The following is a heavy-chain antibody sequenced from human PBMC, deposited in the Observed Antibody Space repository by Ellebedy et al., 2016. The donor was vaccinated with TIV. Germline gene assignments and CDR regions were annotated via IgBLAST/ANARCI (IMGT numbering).Heavy chain of an antibody. CDR3: ARSAGPVVEMATKPTGGLDY. J-gene: IGHJ4*02. Sequence: GGSLRLSCAASGFTFSSYWMSWVRQAPGKGLEWVANIKQDGSEKYYVDSVKGRLTISRDNAKNSLYLKMKSLQAEDTAVYYCARSAGPVVEMATKPTGGLDYWGQGTLVTVSS. V-gene: IGHV3-7*01. CDR2: IKQDGSEK. D-gene: IGHD5-24*01. CDR1: GFTFSSYW.